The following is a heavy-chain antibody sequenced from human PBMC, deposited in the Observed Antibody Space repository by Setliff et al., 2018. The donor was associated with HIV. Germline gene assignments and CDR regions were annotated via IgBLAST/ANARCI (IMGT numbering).Heavy chain of an antibody. D-gene: IGHD3-3*01. J-gene: IGHJ5*02. CDR3: SRAMAADFWSAYYGYKGGPAFDP. CDR2: ISSSVGTL. Sequence: SLRLSCAVSGFTFSSYSMNWVRQAPGKGLAWVSYISSSVGTLYYADSVKGRFTISRDNAENSLYLQMNSLRAEDTAVYYCSRAMAADFWSAYYGYKGGPAFDPWGQGTLVTVSS. CDR1: GFTFSSYS. V-gene: IGHV3-48*04.